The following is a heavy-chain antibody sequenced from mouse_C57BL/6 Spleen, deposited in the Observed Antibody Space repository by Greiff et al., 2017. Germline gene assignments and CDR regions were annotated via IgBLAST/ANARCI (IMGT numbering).Heavy chain of an antibody. J-gene: IGHJ4*01. V-gene: IGHV1-59*01. D-gene: IGHD1-1*01. CDR3: ARTIYGSEDYYAMDY. Sequence: QVQLQQPGAELVRPGTSVKLSCKASGYTFTSYWMHWVKQRPGQGLEWIGVIDPSDSYTNYNQKFKGKATLTVDTSSSTAYMQLSSLTSEDSAVYYCARTIYGSEDYYAMDYWGQGTSVTVSS. CDR2: IDPSDSYT. CDR1: GYTFTSYW.